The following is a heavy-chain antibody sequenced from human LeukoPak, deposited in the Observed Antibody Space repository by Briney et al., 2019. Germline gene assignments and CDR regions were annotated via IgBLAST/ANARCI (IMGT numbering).Heavy chain of an antibody. CDR3: ARVGYGSGSYYNEADAFDI. CDR1: GYSFTSYW. Sequence: GESLRISCKGSGYSFTSYWISWVRQMPGKGLEWMGRIDPSDSYTNYSPSFQGHVTISADKSISTAYLQWSSLKASDTAMYYCARVGYGSGSYYNEADAFDIWGQGTMVTVSS. J-gene: IGHJ3*02. D-gene: IGHD3-10*01. V-gene: IGHV5-10-1*01. CDR2: IDPSDSYT.